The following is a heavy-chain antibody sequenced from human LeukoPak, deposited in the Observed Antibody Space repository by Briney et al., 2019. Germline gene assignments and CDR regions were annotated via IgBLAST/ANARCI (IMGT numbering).Heavy chain of an antibody. Sequence: SETLSLTCAGYGGSFSGYYWSWIRQPPGKGLEWIGEINHSGSTNYNPSLKSRVTISVDTSKNQFSLKLSSVTAADTAVYYCARGGIAAAEWGQGTLVTVSS. CDR3: ARGGIAAAE. J-gene: IGHJ4*02. D-gene: IGHD6-13*01. V-gene: IGHV4-34*01. CDR2: INHSGST. CDR1: GGSFSGYY.